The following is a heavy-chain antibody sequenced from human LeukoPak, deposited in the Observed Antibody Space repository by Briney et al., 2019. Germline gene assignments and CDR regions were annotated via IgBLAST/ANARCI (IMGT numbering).Heavy chain of an antibody. Sequence: SVKVSCKASGGTFSSYAISWVRQAPGQGLEWMGGIIPIFGTANYAQKFQGRVTITADESTSTAYMELSSLRSEDTAVYYCARIRQYYDSSGKGAFDIWGQGTMVTVSS. J-gene: IGHJ3*02. CDR2: IIPIFGTA. CDR3: ARIRQYYDSSGKGAFDI. V-gene: IGHV1-69*13. CDR1: GGTFSSYA. D-gene: IGHD3-22*01.